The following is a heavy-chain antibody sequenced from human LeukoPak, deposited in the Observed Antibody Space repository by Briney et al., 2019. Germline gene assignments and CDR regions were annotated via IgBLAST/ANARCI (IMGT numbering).Heavy chain of an antibody. CDR3: ARDPRGNSVYVFDY. J-gene: IGHJ4*02. Sequence: ASVKVSCKASGYTFTNYYMHWVRQAPGQGLDWMGFINPSGGSTRYAQNFQGRVTMTRDTSTSTIYMELSSPRSEDTAVYYCARDPRGNSVYVFDYWGQGTLVTVSS. V-gene: IGHV1-46*01. CDR1: GYTFTNYY. D-gene: IGHD5/OR15-5a*01. CDR2: INPSGGST.